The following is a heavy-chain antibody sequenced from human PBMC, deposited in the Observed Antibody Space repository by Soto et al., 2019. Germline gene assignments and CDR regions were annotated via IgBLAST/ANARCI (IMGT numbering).Heavy chain of an antibody. D-gene: IGHD1-26*01. CDR2: LSYDGNFA. CDR1: GSSFISSG. CDR3: AKGWFRSSDY. J-gene: IGHJ4*02. V-gene: IGHV3-30*18. Sequence: QMQLVESGGAVVQPGMSLRVSCAASGSSFISSGMHWVRQARDKGLEWVASLSYDGNFAHYADSVKGRFTISRDKSRKTLYLDMKSLRPDASAVYYCAKGWFRSSDYWGQGTLVTVSS.